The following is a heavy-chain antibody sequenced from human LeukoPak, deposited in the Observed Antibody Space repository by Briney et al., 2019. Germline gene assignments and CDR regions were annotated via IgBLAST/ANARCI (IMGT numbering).Heavy chain of an antibody. Sequence: GGSLRLSCAASGFTFSTYAMNWVRRAPGKGLEWVSAISGSGAKTYYADFVKGRFTISRDNSKNTLYLQMNSLRAEDTAVYYCAKDLKQLVLGLVLSGYYMDVWGKGTTVTISS. J-gene: IGHJ6*03. CDR2: ISGSGAKT. CDR3: AKDLKQLVLGLVLSGYYMDV. CDR1: GFTFSTYA. D-gene: IGHD6-13*01. V-gene: IGHV3-23*01.